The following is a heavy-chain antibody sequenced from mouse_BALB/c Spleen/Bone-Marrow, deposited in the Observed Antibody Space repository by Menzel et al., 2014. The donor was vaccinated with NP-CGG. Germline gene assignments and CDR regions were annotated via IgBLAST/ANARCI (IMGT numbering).Heavy chain of an antibody. CDR3: ARGGYYGSSHFDY. CDR2: IHYSGST. D-gene: IGHD1-1*01. Sequence: EVQLQQSGPDLVKPSQSLSLPCTVTGYSIXSGYNCHWIRQFPGNKLEWMGYIHYSGSTNYNPSLKSRVSITRDTSKNQLFLQLNSVTTEDTATYYCARGGYYGSSHFDYWGQGTTLTVSS. V-gene: IGHV3-1*02. CDR1: GYSIXSGYN. J-gene: IGHJ2*01.